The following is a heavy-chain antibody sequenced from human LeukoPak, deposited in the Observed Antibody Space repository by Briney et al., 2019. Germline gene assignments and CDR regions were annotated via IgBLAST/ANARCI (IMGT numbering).Heavy chain of an antibody. V-gene: IGHV3-30*04. CDR2: ISYDGSNK. CDR3: ANFLGGSVYYGLDV. D-gene: IGHD3-10*01. CDR1: GFTFSSYA. Sequence: GGSLRLSCAASGFTFSSYAMHWVRQAPGKGLEWVAVISYDGSNKYYADSVKGRFTISRDNSENTLYLQMNSLRAEDTAVYYCANFLGGSVYYGLDVWGQGTPVTVSS. J-gene: IGHJ6*02.